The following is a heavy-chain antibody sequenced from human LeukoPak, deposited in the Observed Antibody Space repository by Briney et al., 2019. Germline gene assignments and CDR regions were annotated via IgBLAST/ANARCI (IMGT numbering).Heavy chain of an antibody. V-gene: IGHV3-23*01. CDR1: GFTFSSYA. CDR3: AKDNSYYYGSGSYSSY. J-gene: IGHJ4*02. Sequence: PGGSLRLSCAASGFTFSSYAMRWVRQAPGKGLEWVSAISGSGGSTYYADSVKGRFTISRDNSKNTLYLQMNSLRAEDTAVYYCAKDNSYYYGSGSYSSYWGQGTLVTVSS. CDR2: ISGSGGST. D-gene: IGHD3-10*01.